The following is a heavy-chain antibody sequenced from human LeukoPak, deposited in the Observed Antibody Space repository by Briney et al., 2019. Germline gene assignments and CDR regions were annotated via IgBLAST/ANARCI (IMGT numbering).Heavy chain of an antibody. CDR1: GGSFSGYY. CDR3: VRGDSGSYNI. D-gene: IGHD1-26*01. Sequence: PSETLSLTCAVYGGSFSGYYWSWIRQPPGKGLEWIGEINHSGSTNYNPSLKSRVTISVDTSKNQFSLKLSSVTAADTAVYYCVRGDSGSYNIWGQGTMVTVSS. CDR2: INHSGST. J-gene: IGHJ3*02. V-gene: IGHV4-34*01.